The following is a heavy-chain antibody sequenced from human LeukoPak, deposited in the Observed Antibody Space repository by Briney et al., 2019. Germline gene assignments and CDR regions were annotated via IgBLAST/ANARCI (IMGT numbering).Heavy chain of an antibody. Sequence: GGSLRLSCAVSGLTVSSYGMTWVRQAPGKGLEWVSAFSATDGSAQYAESVKGRFTISRDNSKNSLYLQMNSLRDEDTAVYYCAKARIAAAGTGAFDVWGQGTMVTVSS. CDR2: FSATDGSA. V-gene: IGHV3-23*01. CDR1: GLTVSSYG. D-gene: IGHD6-13*01. CDR3: AKARIAAAGTGAFDV. J-gene: IGHJ3*01.